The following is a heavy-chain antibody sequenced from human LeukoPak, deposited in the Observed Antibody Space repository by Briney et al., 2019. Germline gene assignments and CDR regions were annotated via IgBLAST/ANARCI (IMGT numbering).Heavy chain of an antibody. V-gene: IGHV4-39*07. D-gene: IGHD5-18*01. CDR2: IYYSGST. Sequence: SETLSLTCTVSGGSISSSSYYWGWIRQPPGKGLEWIGSIYYSGSTYYNPSLKSRVTISVDTSKNQFSLKLSSVTAADTAVYYCARSGWIQLWYNFDYWGQGTLVTVSS. CDR1: GGSISSSSYY. CDR3: ARSGWIQLWYNFDY. J-gene: IGHJ4*02.